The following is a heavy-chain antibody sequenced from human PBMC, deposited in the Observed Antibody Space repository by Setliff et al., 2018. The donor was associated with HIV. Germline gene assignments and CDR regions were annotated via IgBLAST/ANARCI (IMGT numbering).Heavy chain of an antibody. V-gene: IGHV3-64D*09. D-gene: IGHD4-17*01. J-gene: IGHJ6*03. CDR3: VKARVDGDYYYYYYMDV. Sequence: PGGSLRLSCSASGFTFSSYAMHWVRQAPGKGLEYVSAISSNGGSTYYADSVEGRFTISRDNSKNTLYLQMSSLRAEDTAVYYCVKARVDGDYYYYYYMDVWGKGTTVTVSS. CDR2: ISSNGGST. CDR1: GFTFSSYA.